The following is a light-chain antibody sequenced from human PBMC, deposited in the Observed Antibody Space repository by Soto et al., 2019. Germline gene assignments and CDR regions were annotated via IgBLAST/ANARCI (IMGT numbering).Light chain of an antibody. CDR2: GAS. CDR1: QSVSSSN. J-gene: IGKJ2*01. V-gene: IGKV3-20*01. CDR3: QHYDDSPPRYT. Sequence: EIVLTQSPATLSLSPGERATLSCRASQSVSSSNLAWYQQKPGQAPRFVISGASSRAAGLPDRFSGSGSGTDFTLTISRLEPEDFAVYYCQHYDDSPPRYTFGQGTKLEIK.